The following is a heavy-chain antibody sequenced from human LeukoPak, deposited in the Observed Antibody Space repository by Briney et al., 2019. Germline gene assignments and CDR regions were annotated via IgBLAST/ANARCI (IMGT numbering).Heavy chain of an antibody. Sequence: SETLSLTCTVSGGSISSGSYYWSWIRQPAGKGLEWIGRIYTSGSTNYNPSLKSRVTISVDTSKSQFSLKLSSVTAADTAVYYCARHPIKGLRYYYDSSGYYAPWGQGTLVTVSS. CDR1: GGSISSGSYY. D-gene: IGHD3-22*01. CDR3: ARHPIKGLRYYYDSSGYYAP. J-gene: IGHJ5*02. V-gene: IGHV4-61*02. CDR2: IYTSGST.